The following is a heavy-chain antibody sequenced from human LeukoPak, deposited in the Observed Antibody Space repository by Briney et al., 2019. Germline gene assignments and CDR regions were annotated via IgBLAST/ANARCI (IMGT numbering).Heavy chain of an antibody. CDR3: ASANIVGAT. J-gene: IGHJ5*02. CDR1: GGSISSGSYY. V-gene: IGHV4-61*02. CDR2: IYTSGST. D-gene: IGHD1-26*01. Sequence: PSETLSLTCTVSGGSISSGSYYWIWIRQPTGKGLEWIGRIYTSGSTNYNPSLKSRVTISVDTSKNQFSLKLSSVTAADTAVYYCASANIVGATWGQGTLVTVSS.